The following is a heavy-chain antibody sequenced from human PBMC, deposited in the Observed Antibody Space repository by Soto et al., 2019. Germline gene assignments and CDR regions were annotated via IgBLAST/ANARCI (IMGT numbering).Heavy chain of an antibody. CDR1: GGSISGFY. V-gene: IGHV4-4*07. J-gene: IGHJ4*02. D-gene: IGHD2-21*02. CDR2: IYSSGAT. Sequence: SETLSLTCTVAGGSISGFYWSWVRQPAGKGLEWIGRIYSSGATKYNPSLRNRVTMSVDTSTDQYSLNLASMTAADTAVYFCARGPFCGNDCYFDVRGKGTQVTVSS. CDR3: ARGPFCGNDCYFDV.